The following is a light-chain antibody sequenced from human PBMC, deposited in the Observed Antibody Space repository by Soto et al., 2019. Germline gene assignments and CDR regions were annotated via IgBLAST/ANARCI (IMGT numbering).Light chain of an antibody. CDR1: RIVSSY. CDR3: QQRSNWPIT. J-gene: IGKJ5*01. Sequence: EIVLTQSPATLSLSPGESATLSCRATRIVSSYLAWYQQKPGQAPRLLIYDASSRPTDIPARFSGSGSGTDFTLTISSLEPEDFALYCSQQRSNWPITFGEGSRLEI. CDR2: DAS. V-gene: IGKV3-11*01.